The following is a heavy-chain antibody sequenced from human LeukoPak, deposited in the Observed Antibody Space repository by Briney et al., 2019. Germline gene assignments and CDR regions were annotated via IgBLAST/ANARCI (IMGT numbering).Heavy chain of an antibody. CDR3: ASSEATTTPPPYGMDV. CDR1: GFTFSSYA. V-gene: IGHV4-31*02. J-gene: IGHJ6*02. Sequence: LRLSCAASGFTFSSYAMSWVRQLPGKGLEWIGYIHYTGGTFYNPSLKSRVTMSIDTSKNQISLKLSSVTAADTAVYYCASSEATTTPPPYGMDVWGQGTTVTVSS. CDR2: IHYTGGT. D-gene: IGHD5-12*01.